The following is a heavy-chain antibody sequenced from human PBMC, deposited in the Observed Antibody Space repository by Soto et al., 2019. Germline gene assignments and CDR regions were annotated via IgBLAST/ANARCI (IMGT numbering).Heavy chain of an antibody. Sequence: GGSLRLSCAASGFTFSSYAMSWVRQAPGKGLEWVSAISGSGGSTYYADSMKGRFTISRDNSKNTLYLQMNSLRAEDTAVYYCAKDSRQQLVLNWFDPWGQGTLVTVSS. CDR2: ISGSGGST. CDR3: AKDSRQQLVLNWFDP. J-gene: IGHJ5*02. D-gene: IGHD6-13*01. CDR1: GFTFSSYA. V-gene: IGHV3-23*01.